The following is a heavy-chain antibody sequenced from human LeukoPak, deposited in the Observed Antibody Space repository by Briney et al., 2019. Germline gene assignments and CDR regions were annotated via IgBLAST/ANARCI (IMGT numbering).Heavy chain of an antibody. V-gene: IGHV3-33*01. CDR2: IWYDGSNK. CDR3: ARASGTYSSGWLNWFDP. Sequence: GGSLRLSCAASGFTFSSYGMHWVRQAPGKGLEWVAVIWYDGSNKYYADSVKGRFTISRDNSKNTLYLRMNSLRAEDTAVYYCARASGTYSSGWLNWFDPWGQGTLVTVSS. J-gene: IGHJ5*02. D-gene: IGHD6-19*01. CDR1: GFTFSSYG.